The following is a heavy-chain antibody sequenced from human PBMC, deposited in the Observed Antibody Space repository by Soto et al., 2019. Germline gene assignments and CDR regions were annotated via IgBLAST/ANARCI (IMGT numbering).Heavy chain of an antibody. V-gene: IGHV3-48*02. Sequence: GGSLRLSCAASGFTFSSYSMNWVRQAPGKGLEWVSYISSSSSTIYYADSVKGRFTISRDNAKNSLYLQMNSLRDEDTAVYYCAAEYYDSSGYYPFDYWGQGTLVTVSS. D-gene: IGHD3-22*01. CDR1: GFTFSSYS. CDR3: AAEYYDSSGYYPFDY. CDR2: ISSSSSTI. J-gene: IGHJ4*02.